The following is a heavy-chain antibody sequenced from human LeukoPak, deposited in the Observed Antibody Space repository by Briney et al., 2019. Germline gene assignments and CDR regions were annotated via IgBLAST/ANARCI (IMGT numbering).Heavy chain of an antibody. V-gene: IGHV4-39*07. CDR2: IYYSGST. Sequence: PSETLSLTCTVSGGSISSSSYYWGWIRQPPGKGLEWIGSIYYSGSTYYNPSLKSRVTISVDTSKNQFSLKLTSVTAADTAVYYCARDGTLRGQWLVWGQGTLVTVSS. CDR3: ARDGTLRGQWLV. J-gene: IGHJ4*02. D-gene: IGHD6-19*01. CDR1: GGSISSSSYY.